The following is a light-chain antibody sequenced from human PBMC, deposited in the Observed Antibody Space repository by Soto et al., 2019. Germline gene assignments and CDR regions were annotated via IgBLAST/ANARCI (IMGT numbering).Light chain of an antibody. J-gene: IGKJ1*01. Sequence: RVMTQSPATLSLSPGERATLSCRASQSVSTNVAWYQQKPGQPPRLLIYGASTRATDIPARFSGSGSGTDFTLTISSLQSEDFAVYYCQQYNNWPPWTFGQGTKVEVK. CDR1: QSVSTN. V-gene: IGKV3-15*01. CDR2: GAS. CDR3: QQYNNWPPWT.